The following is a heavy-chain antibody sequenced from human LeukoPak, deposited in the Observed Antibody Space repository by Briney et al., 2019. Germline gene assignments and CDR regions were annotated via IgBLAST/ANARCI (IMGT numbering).Heavy chain of an antibody. D-gene: IGHD3-10*01. CDR2: IYHSGST. CDR1: GGSISSGGYY. Sequence: SETLSLTCTVSGGSISSGGYYWSWIRQPPGKGLEWIGYIYHSGSTCYNPSLKSRVTISVDRSKNQFPLKLSSVTAADTAVYYCARAGGVLGYFDYWGQGTLVTVSS. CDR3: ARAGGVLGYFDY. V-gene: IGHV4-30-2*01. J-gene: IGHJ4*02.